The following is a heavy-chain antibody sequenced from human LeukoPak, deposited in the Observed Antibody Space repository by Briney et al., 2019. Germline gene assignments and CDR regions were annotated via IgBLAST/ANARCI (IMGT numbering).Heavy chain of an antibody. CDR1: GGSISRHY. J-gene: IGHJ4*02. Sequence: SETLSLTCTVSGGSISRHYWSWIRQPAGKGLEWIGRIYSSGNTNYNPSLNSRVTMSVDASKNQFSLKLTSVTAADTAVYYCARVLTAVAGPYYFDFWCQGTLVTVSS. D-gene: IGHD6-19*01. V-gene: IGHV4-4*07. CDR2: IYSSGNT. CDR3: ARVLTAVAGPYYFDF.